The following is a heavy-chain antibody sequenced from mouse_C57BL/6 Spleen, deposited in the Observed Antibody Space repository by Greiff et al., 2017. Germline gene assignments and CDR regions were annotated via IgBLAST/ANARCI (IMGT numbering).Heavy chain of an antibody. V-gene: IGHV3-6*01. CDR3: ARDSSNSYFDY. Sequence: EVKLQESGPGLVKPSQSLSLTCSVTGYSITSGYYWNWIRQFPGNKLEWMGYISYDGSNNYNPSLKNRISITRDTSKNQFFLKLNSVTTEDTATYYCARDSSNSYFDYWGQGTTLTVSS. D-gene: IGHD2-5*01. J-gene: IGHJ2*01. CDR1: GYSITSGYY. CDR2: ISYDGSN.